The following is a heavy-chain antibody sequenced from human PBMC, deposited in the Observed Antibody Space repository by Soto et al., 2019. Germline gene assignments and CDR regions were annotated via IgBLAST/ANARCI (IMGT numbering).Heavy chain of an antibody. CDR2: INPNSGGT. CDR1: GYTFTGYY. J-gene: IGHJ4*02. CDR3: ARGPVCSGGSCYGYYFDY. V-gene: IGHV1-2*04. D-gene: IGHD2-15*01. Sequence: GASVKVSCKASGYTFTGYYMHWVRQAPGQGLEWMGWINPNSGGTNYAQKFQGWVTMTRDTSISTAYMELSRLRSDDTAVYYCARGPVCSGGSCYGYYFDYWGQGTLVTVSS.